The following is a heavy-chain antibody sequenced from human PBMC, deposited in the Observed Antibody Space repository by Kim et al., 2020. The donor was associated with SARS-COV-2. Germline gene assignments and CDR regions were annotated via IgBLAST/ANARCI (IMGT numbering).Heavy chain of an antibody. CDR3: AKGQWDVAYYYYGMDV. J-gene: IGHJ6*02. Sequence: VKGRFTISRDNSKNTLYLQMNSLRAEDTAVYYCAKGQWDVAYYYYGMDVWGQGTTVTVSS. D-gene: IGHD1-26*01. V-gene: IGHV3-30*02.